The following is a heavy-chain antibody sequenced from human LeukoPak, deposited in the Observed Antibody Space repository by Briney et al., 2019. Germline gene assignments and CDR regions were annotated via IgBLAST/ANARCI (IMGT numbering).Heavy chain of an antibody. CDR3: AREDCSSTSCYYLDY. J-gene: IGHJ4*02. V-gene: IGHV3-7*01. Sequence: GGSLRLSCAASGFTFSTYWMGWVRQAPGKGLEWVANIKQDGSEKYYVDSVKGRFTISRDNAKNSLYLQMNSLRAEDTAVYYCAREDCSSTSCYYLDYWGQGTLVTVSS. D-gene: IGHD2-2*01. CDR1: GFTFSTYW. CDR2: IKQDGSEK.